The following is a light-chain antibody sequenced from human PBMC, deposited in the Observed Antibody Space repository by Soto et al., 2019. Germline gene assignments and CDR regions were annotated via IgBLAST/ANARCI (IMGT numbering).Light chain of an antibody. V-gene: IGKV3-20*01. J-gene: IGKJ1*01. CDR3: QQYGNSPRT. CDR2: GPS. Sequence: EIVLTQSPGTLSLSPGERATLSCRASQSVSSNYLAWSQQKPGQAPRLLIYGPSSRATGIQDTFSGSGSGTDFTITINSLDTGDYAVYYWQQYGNSPRTFGQGNKVGSK. CDR1: QSVSSNY.